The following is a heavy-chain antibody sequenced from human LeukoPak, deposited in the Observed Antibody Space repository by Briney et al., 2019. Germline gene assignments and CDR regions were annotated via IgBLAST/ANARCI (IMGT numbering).Heavy chain of an antibody. J-gene: IGHJ4*02. Sequence: GGSLRLSCAASGFTFSSYAMSWVRQAPGKGLEWVSAISGSGGSTYYADSVKGRFTISRDNSKNTLYLQMNSLRAEDTAVYYCAKAGGSGSYYAYDYWGQGTLVTVSS. D-gene: IGHD3-10*01. CDR3: AKAGGSGSYYAYDY. CDR2: ISGSGGST. V-gene: IGHV3-23*01. CDR1: GFTFSSYA.